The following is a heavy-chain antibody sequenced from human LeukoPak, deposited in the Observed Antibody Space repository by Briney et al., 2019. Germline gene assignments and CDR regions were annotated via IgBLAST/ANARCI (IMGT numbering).Heavy chain of an antibody. CDR1: GFTFTSYV. Sequence: PGGYLRLSCAASGFTFTSYVMSWVRQAPGQGLEWVSSIGGGGDYTYYSDSVKGRFTISRDNSENRVYLEMKSLRAEDTAVYYCARRTASDFWGQGTLVTVSS. V-gene: IGHV3-23*01. D-gene: IGHD2-21*02. CDR3: ARRTASDF. J-gene: IGHJ4*02. CDR2: IGGGGDYT.